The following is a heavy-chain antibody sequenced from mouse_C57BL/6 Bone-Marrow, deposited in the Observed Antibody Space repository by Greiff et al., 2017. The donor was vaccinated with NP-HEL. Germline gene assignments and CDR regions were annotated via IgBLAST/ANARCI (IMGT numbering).Heavy chain of an antibody. CDR2: INPYNGDT. CDR3: ARPYYGNYLDY. D-gene: IGHD2-10*01. Sequence: VHVKQSGPELVKPGDSVKISCKASGYSFTGYFMNWVMQSHGKSLEWIGRINPYNGDTFYNQKFKGKATLTVDKSSSTAHMELRSLTSEDSAVYYCARPYYGNYLDYWGQGTTLTVSS. J-gene: IGHJ2*01. V-gene: IGHV1-20*01. CDR1: GYSFTGYF.